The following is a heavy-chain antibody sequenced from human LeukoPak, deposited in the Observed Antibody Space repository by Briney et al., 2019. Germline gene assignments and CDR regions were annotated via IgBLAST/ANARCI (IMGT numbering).Heavy chain of an antibody. CDR3: ARGADYDFWSGYGNWFDP. V-gene: IGHV1-2*02. J-gene: IGHJ5*02. D-gene: IGHD3-3*01. Sequence: ASVKVSCKASGYTFTGYYMHWVRQAPGQGLEWMGWINPNSGGTNYAQKFQGRVTMTRDTSISTAYMELSRLRSDDTAVYYCARGADYDFWSGYGNWFDPWGQGTLVTVSS. CDR1: GYTFTGYY. CDR2: INPNSGGT.